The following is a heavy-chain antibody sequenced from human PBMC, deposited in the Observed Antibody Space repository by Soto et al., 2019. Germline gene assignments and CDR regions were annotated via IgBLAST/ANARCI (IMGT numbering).Heavy chain of an antibody. CDR1: GFTFSDYY. D-gene: IGHD5-18*01. Sequence: GGSLRLSCAASGFTFSDYYMSWIRQAPGKGLEWVSYISSSSSYTNYADSVKGRFTISRDNAKNSLYLQMNSLRAEDTAVYYCARKDTAMSFNWFDPWGQGTLVTVSS. V-gene: IGHV3-11*06. CDR3: ARKDTAMSFNWFDP. J-gene: IGHJ5*02. CDR2: ISSSSSYT.